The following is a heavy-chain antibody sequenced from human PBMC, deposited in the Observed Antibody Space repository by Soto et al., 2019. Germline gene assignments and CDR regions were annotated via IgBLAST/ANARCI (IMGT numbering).Heavy chain of an antibody. CDR2: IRSGSNTI. CDR1: GLTFSSYS. J-gene: IGHJ3*02. CDR3: AREGYCSSPSCYVEAIDI. Sequence: EVQMVESGGGLVQPGGSLRVSCAASGLTFSSYSMNWVRQAPGKGLEWVSYIRSGSNTIYYADYVKGRFTISRDNAKNALYLQMNSLRAEDTAVYYWAREGYCSSPSCYVEAIDIWGQGTMVTVSP. D-gene: IGHD2-2*01. V-gene: IGHV3-48*01.